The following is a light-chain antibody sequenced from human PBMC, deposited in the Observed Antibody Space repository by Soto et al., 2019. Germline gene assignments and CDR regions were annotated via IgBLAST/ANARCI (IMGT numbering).Light chain of an antibody. CDR3: TAFSANRVYL. CDR1: SNDIGSYDY. V-gene: IGLV2-14*01. CDR2: GVH. J-gene: IGLJ1*01. Sequence: QSALAQPISVSGSPGQSITISYTGNSNDIGSYDYVCWYQQHPGKAPRLLIHGVHNRSPGISGRFSASKSGLTASLTISGLQAEDEADYYCTAFSANRVYLFGPGTKVTVL.